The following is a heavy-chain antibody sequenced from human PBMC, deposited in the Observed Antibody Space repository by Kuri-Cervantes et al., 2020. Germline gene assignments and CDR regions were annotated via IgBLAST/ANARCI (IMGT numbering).Heavy chain of an antibody. CDR3: ARDSRSSSWYPNGDY. J-gene: IGHJ4*02. D-gene: IGHD6-13*01. CDR1: GYTFTSYG. CDR2: ISAYNGNT. V-gene: IGHV1-18*01. Sequence: ASVKVSCKASGYTFTSYGISWVRQAPGQGLEWMGWISAYNGNTNCAQKLQGGVTMTTDTSTSTAYMELRSLRSGDTAVYYCARDSRSSSWYPNGDYWGQGTLVTVSS.